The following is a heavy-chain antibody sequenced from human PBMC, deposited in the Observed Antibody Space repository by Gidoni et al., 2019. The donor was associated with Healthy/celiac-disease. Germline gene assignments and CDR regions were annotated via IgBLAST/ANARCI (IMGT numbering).Heavy chain of an antibody. Sequence: QVQLVQSGAEVKKPGASVKVSCKASGYTFTGYYMHWVRQAPGQGLGWMGWINPNSGGTNYAQKFQGWVTMTRDTSISTAYMELSRLRSDDTAVYYCARARGVVPALSPLDIWGQGTMVTVSS. CDR3: ARARGVVPALSPLDI. CDR1: GYTFTGYY. V-gene: IGHV1-2*04. J-gene: IGHJ3*02. D-gene: IGHD2-2*01. CDR2: INPNSGGT.